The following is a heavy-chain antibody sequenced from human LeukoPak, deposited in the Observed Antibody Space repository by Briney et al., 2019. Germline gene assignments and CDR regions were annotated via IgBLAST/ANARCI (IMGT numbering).Heavy chain of an antibody. V-gene: IGHV3-23*01. J-gene: IGHJ4*02. Sequence: GGSLRLSGVASGFPFSSCWMTWVRQAPGKGLEWVSAISGSGGSTYYADSVKGRFTISRDNSKNTLYLQMNSLRAEDTAVYYCAKWGMENSSGYSIDYWGQGTLVTVSS. CDR2: ISGSGGST. CDR3: AKWGMENSSGYSIDY. CDR1: GFPFSSCW. D-gene: IGHD3-22*01.